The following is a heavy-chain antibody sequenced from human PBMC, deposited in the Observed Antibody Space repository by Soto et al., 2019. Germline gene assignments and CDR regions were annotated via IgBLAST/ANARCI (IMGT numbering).Heavy chain of an antibody. J-gene: IGHJ4*02. CDR3: ARVWRYYDSSGYYPD. CDR2: IIPIFGTA. D-gene: IGHD3-22*01. Sequence: QVQLVHSGAEVKKPGSSVKVSCKASGGTFSSYAISWVRQAPGQVLEWMGGIIPIFGTANYAKNCQGRVTITADKSPSTADMELSGLRCEDTAVYYCARVWRYYDSSGYYPDWGQGTLVTVSS. CDR1: GGTFSSYA. V-gene: IGHV1-69*06.